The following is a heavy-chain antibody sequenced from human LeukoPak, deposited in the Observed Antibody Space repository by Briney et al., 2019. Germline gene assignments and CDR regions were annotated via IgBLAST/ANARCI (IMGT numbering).Heavy chain of an antibody. Sequence: GGSLRLSCAASGFTFSNYWMTWVRQAPGKGLEWVANIKPDGSEKKYVDSVQGRFTISRDNAKNSLYLQMDSLSAEDTAVYYCARYNYYASSGYLYWGQGTLVAVSS. CDR3: ARYNYYASSGYLY. CDR2: IKPDGSEK. V-gene: IGHV3-7*01. CDR1: GFTFSNYW. D-gene: IGHD3-22*01. J-gene: IGHJ4*02.